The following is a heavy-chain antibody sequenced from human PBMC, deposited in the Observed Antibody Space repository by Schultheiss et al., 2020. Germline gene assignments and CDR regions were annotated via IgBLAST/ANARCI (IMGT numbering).Heavy chain of an antibody. D-gene: IGHD6-13*01. J-gene: IGHJ4*02. CDR2: ISSSGSTI. CDR1: GFTFSSYE. V-gene: IGHV3-48*03. Sequence: GGSLRLSCAASGFTFSSYEMNWVRQAPGKGLEWVSYISSSGSTIYYADSVKGRFTISRDNAKNSLYLQMNSLRAEDTAVYYCARVGIAAAAEPLDYWGQGTLVTVSS. CDR3: ARVGIAAAAEPLDY.